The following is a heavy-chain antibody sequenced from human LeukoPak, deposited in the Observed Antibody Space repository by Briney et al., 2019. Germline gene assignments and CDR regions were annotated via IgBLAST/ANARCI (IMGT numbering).Heavy chain of an antibody. Sequence: GASVKVSCKASGYTFTGYYMHWVRQAPGQGREWMGRINPNSGGTNYAQKFQGRVTMTRDTSISTAYMELSRLRSDDTAVYYCARDYDFWSGYFNDAFDIWGQGTMVTVSS. J-gene: IGHJ3*02. D-gene: IGHD3-3*01. CDR1: GYTFTGYY. V-gene: IGHV1-2*06. CDR3: ARDYDFWSGYFNDAFDI. CDR2: INPNSGGT.